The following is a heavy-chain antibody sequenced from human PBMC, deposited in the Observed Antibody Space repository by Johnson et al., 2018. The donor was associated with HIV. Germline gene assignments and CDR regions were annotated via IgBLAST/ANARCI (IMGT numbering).Heavy chain of an antibody. CDR2: ISYDGSNK. CDR3: ARVKYYGSGSAGYAFDI. CDR1: GFTFSTYA. Sequence: HVQLVESGGGLAQPGVSLRLSCAASGFTFSTYAMTWVRQAPGKGLEWVAVISYDGSNKYYADSVKGRFTISRDNSKNTLYLQMNSLRAEDTAVYYCARVKYYGSGSAGYAFDIWGQGTMVIVSS. D-gene: IGHD3-10*01. J-gene: IGHJ3*02. V-gene: IGHV3-30-3*01.